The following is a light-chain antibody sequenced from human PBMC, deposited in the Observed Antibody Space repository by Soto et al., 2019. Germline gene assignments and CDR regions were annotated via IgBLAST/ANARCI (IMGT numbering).Light chain of an antibody. J-gene: IGKJ4*01. CDR1: LSMSSN. Sequence: ERVMTQSPATLSVSPGERATLSCRDSLSMSSNLAWYQQKPGQAPRLLIYGASTRATGVPARFSGSGSGTEFTLTISSQQSEDFAVYYCQLYNNWPPLTFGGGTKVEMK. CDR3: QLYNNWPPLT. V-gene: IGKV3-15*01. CDR2: GAS.